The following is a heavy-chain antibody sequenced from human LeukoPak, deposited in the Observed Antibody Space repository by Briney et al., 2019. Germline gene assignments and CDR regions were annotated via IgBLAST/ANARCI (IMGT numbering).Heavy chain of an antibody. D-gene: IGHD6-13*01. V-gene: IGHV3-23*01. J-gene: IGHJ6*02. CDR1: GFTFSSYA. Sequence: GWSLRLSCAVSGFTFSSYAMSWVRQAAGQELEWVSAISGSGGCTYYADYVKGRFTISRDNSKNSLYLQMNSLRAEDTAVYYFAKTGAAGYYYYYYGMDVWGQGTTVTVSS. CDR2: ISGSGGCT. CDR3: AKTGAAGYYYYYYGMDV.